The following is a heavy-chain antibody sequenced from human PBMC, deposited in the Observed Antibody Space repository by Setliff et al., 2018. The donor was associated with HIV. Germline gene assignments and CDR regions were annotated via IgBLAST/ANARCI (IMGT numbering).Heavy chain of an antibody. CDR1: GLNFNNYW. Sequence: GGSLRLSCAGSGLNFNNYWMHWVRQAPGKGLVWVSHIKSDGSVIQYADSVKGRFTISRDNAKNTLYLQMNNLRVDDTAIYYCAGSLRGTAAGHSRGYWGKGTTVTVS. V-gene: IGHV3-74*01. CDR2: IKSDGSVI. D-gene: IGHD6-13*01. J-gene: IGHJ6*03. CDR3: AGSLRGTAAGHSRGY.